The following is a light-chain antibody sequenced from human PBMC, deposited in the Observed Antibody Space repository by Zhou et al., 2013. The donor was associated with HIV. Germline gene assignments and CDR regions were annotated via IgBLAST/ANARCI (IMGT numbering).Light chain of an antibody. CDR2: ATS. Sequence: DIQMTQSPSSVSASVGDRVTITCRASQGISSWLAWYQQKPGKAPKLLIYATSNLQSGVPSRFSGSGSGTDFTLTISSLQPDDFATYFCQQAHTFPPTFGGGPKVEDQT. CDR3: QQAHTFPPT. CDR1: QGISSW. J-gene: IGKJ4*01. V-gene: IGKV1D-12*01.